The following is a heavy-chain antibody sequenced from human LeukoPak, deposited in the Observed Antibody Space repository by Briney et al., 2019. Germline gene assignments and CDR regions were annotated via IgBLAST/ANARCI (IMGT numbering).Heavy chain of an antibody. CDR3: AKSQYGDYYYYYGMDV. CDR1: GFTFSSYG. Sequence: GGSLRLSCAASGFTFSSYGMHWVRQALGKGLEWVAAISYDGSNKYYADSVKGRFTISRDNSKNTLYLQMNSLRAEDTAVYYCAKSQYGDYYYYYGMDVWGQGTTVTVSS. CDR2: ISYDGSNK. D-gene: IGHD4-17*01. V-gene: IGHV3-30*18. J-gene: IGHJ6*02.